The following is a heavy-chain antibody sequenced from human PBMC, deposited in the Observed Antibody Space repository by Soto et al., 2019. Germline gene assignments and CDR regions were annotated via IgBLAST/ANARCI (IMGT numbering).Heavy chain of an antibody. J-gene: IGHJ4*02. CDR1: GFTFSSYA. D-gene: IGHD3-22*01. V-gene: IGHV3-23*01. CDR2: SNSNGVST. CDR3: AKDFDYYDSSGYYWGYFDY. Sequence: EVQLLESGGGLVQPGGSMRLSCAASGFTFSSYAMSWVRQARGKGLEWVSASNSNGVSTYYADSIKGRFTISRDNSKTTLYLQLNSLRAEDTAVYYCAKDFDYYDSSGYYWGYFDYWGQGTLVTVFS.